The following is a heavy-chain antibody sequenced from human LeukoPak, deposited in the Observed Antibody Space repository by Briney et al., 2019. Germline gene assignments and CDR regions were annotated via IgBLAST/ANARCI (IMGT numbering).Heavy chain of an antibody. Sequence: GGSLRLSCAASGFTYSSYEMNWVRQAPGKGLEWVSYISSGGSTIYYADSVKGRFTISRDNAKNSLYLQMNSLRAEDTAVYYCARASGYSSSRGDYWGQGTLVTVSS. J-gene: IGHJ4*02. D-gene: IGHD6-13*01. CDR1: GFTYSSYE. V-gene: IGHV3-48*03. CDR3: ARASGYSSSRGDY. CDR2: ISSGGSTI.